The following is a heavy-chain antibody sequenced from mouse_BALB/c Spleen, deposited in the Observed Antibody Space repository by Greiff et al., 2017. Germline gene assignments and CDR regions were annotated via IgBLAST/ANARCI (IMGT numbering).Heavy chain of an antibody. CDR3: ARSDSTLAMDY. CDR1: GFTFSSFG. J-gene: IGHJ4*01. D-gene: IGHD2-5*01. CDR2: ISSGSSTI. V-gene: IGHV5-17*02. Sequence: EVQRVESGGGLVQPGGSRKLSCAASGFTFSSFGMHWVRQAPEKGLEWVAYISSGSSTIYYADTVKGRFTISRDNPKNTLFLQMTSLRSEDTAMYYCARSDSTLAMDYWGQGTSVTVSS.